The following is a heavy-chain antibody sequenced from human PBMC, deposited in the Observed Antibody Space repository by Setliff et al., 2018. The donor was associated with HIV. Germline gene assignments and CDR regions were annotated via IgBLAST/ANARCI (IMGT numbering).Heavy chain of an antibody. D-gene: IGHD3-10*01. CDR1: GGSISYYH. CDR3: ARSIYGSGSYPLDY. Sequence: SETLSLTCSVSGGSISYYHWSWIRQPAGKGLEWIGRIYYTGFTDYNPSLKSRLTMSVDTSKNQFSLKLSSVTAADTAVYFCARSIYGSGSYPLDYWGRGTMVTVSS. CDR2: IYYTGFT. V-gene: IGHV4-4*07. J-gene: IGHJ4*03.